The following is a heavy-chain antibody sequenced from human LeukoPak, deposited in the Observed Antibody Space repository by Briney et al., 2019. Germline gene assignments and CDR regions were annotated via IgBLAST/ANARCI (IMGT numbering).Heavy chain of an antibody. CDR3: AKSMMIAIRVFWYFDL. V-gene: IGHV3-53*01. CDR2: IYSGGST. D-gene: IGHD2-21*01. J-gene: IGHJ2*01. CDR1: GFTVSSNY. Sequence: PGGSLRLSCAASGFTVSSNYMSWVHQAPGKGLEWVSVIYSGGSTYYADSVKGRFTISRDNSKNTLYLQMNSLRAEDTAVYYCAKSMMIAIRVFWYFDLWGRGTLVTVSS.